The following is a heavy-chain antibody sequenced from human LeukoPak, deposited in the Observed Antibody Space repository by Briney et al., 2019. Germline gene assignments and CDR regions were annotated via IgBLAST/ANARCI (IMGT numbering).Heavy chain of an antibody. CDR2: INHSGST. CDR1: GGSFSGYY. V-gene: IGHV4-34*01. CDR3: TRMDYDFWSGPSYYFDY. Sequence: SETLSLTCAVYGGSFSGYYWSWIRQPPGKGLEWIGEINHSGSTNYNPSLKSRATISVDTSKNQFSLKLSSVTAADTAVYYCTRMDYDFWSGPSYYFDYWGQGTLVTVSS. D-gene: IGHD3-3*01. J-gene: IGHJ4*02.